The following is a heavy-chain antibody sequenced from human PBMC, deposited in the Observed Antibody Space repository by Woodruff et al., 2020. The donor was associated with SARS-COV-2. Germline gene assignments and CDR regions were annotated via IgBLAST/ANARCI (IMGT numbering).Heavy chain of an antibody. J-gene: IGHJ3*02. CDR3: ARDTDAFDI. Sequence: FQGRVTMTRDTSTSTVYMELSSLRSEDTAVYYCARDTDAFDIWGQGTMVTVSS. V-gene: IGHV1-46*01.